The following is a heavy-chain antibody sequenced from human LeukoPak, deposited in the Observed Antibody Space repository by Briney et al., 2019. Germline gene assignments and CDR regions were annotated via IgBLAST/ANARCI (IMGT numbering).Heavy chain of an antibody. CDR1: GFTFSNYE. Sequence: GGSLRLSCAASGFTFSNYEMNWVRQAPGKGLDGVSYISGSGSTIYYADFVRGRFTISRDNAKKSLYLQMNSLRAEDTAVYYCARGLTYFDILTGFHDRLDYFDYWGQGTLVTVSS. CDR2: ISGSGSTI. CDR3: ARGLTYFDILTGFHDRLDYFDY. J-gene: IGHJ4*02. D-gene: IGHD3-9*01. V-gene: IGHV3-48*03.